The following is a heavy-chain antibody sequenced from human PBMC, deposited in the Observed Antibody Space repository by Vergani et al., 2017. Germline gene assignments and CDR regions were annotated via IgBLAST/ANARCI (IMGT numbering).Heavy chain of an antibody. CDR3: ARRTYYDFRFDF. J-gene: IGHJ5*01. CDR1: GGSIRSTFYY. D-gene: IGHD3-3*01. Sequence: QVQLHESGPGLLKTSETLSLTCTVSGGSIRSTFYYWGWIRQPPGKGLEWIGSVIYSGNTNYDPSLKSRVTISIDTSKNQFSLKLNSVTAADTAVYYCARRTYYDFRFDFWGQGILVTVSS. CDR2: VIYSGNT. V-gene: IGHV4-39*01.